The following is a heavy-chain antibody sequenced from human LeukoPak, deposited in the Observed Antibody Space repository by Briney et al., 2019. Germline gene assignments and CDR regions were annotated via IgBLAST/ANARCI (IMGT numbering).Heavy chain of an antibody. D-gene: IGHD6-19*01. CDR2: INSDGSST. Sequence: GGSLRLSCAASGFTFSSYWMHWVRQAPGKGLVWVSRINSDGSSTNYADSVKGRFTISRDNAKNMLYLQMNSLRAEDTAVYYCAGGGSIAVAGYWGQGTLVTVSS. CDR1: GFTFSSYW. V-gene: IGHV3-74*01. CDR3: AGGGSIAVAGY. J-gene: IGHJ4*02.